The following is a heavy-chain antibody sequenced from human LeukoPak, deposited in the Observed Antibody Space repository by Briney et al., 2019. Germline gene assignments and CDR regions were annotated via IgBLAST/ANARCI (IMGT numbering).Heavy chain of an antibody. CDR3: ARIGDSSGYQRWFDP. Sequence: SETLSLTCTVSGGSISSYYWSWIRQPPEKGLVWIGYIYYSGSTNYNPSPKSRVNISVATSKNQFCLKLSSVTAADTAVYYCARIGDSSGYQRWFDPWGQGTLVTVSS. V-gene: IGHV4-59*01. CDR1: GGSISSYY. D-gene: IGHD3-22*01. J-gene: IGHJ5*02. CDR2: IYYSGST.